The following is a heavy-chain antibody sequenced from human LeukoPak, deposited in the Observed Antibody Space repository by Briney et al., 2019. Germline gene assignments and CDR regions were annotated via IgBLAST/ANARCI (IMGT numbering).Heavy chain of an antibody. D-gene: IGHD6-19*01. V-gene: IGHV3-7*01. CDR1: GFTLSSYY. Sequence: QAGGSLRLSCAAPGFTLSSYYMSWVRQAPGKGLEWVANIKQDGSEKYYVDSVKGRFTISRENAENSLYLQMNNLRAEDTAVYYCARDRSGWHYLGAFDIRGQGTMVTVSS. J-gene: IGHJ3*02. CDR3: ARDRSGWHYLGAFDI. CDR2: IKQDGSEK.